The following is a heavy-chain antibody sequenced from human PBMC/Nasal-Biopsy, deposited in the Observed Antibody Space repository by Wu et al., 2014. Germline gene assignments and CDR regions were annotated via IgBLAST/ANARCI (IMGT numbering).Heavy chain of an antibody. J-gene: IGHJ4*02. Sequence: LVKPTQTLTVTCTFSGFSLSPTGVAVGWIRQRPGKPLEWLALVIGMMISATAHLWESRLTIAKDTSRNQVVLTLANVAPVDTATYYCALTYAYGGRGYYFHDWGQGTLVTVSS. CDR2: VIGMMI. V-gene: IGHV2-5*01. D-gene: IGHD4/OR15-4a*01. CDR3: ALTYAYGGRGYYFHD. CDR1: GFSLSPTGVA.